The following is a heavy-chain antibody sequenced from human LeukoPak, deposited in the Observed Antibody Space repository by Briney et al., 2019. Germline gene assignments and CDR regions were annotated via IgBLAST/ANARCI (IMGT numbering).Heavy chain of an antibody. CDR2: IHYSGNT. Sequence: SETLSLTCTVSGGSTSSSNFYWGWIRQPPGMGLEWIGGIHYSGNTYYNPSLKSRVTISVGTSKNQFSLKLSSVTAADTAVYYCASLFYPYPWGQGALVTVSS. CDR3: ASLFYPYP. V-gene: IGHV4-39*07. CDR1: GGSTSSSNFY. J-gene: IGHJ5*02.